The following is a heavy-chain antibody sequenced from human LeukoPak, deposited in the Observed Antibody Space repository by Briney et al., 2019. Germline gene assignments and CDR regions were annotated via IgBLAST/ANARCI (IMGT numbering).Heavy chain of an antibody. J-gene: IGHJ5*02. CDR2: ISSGAVSI. D-gene: IGHD4-11*01. V-gene: IGHV3-48*03. CDR3: ARGLLSFMRSDYSNYWDNWFDP. CDR1: GFTFSSFE. Sequence: PGGSLRLSCAASGFTFSSFEMNWVRQAPGKGLEWVSSISSGAVSIYYADSVKGRFTISRDNAKNSLYLQMNSLRAEDTAVYYCARGLLSFMRSDYSNYWDNWFDPWGQGTLVTVSS.